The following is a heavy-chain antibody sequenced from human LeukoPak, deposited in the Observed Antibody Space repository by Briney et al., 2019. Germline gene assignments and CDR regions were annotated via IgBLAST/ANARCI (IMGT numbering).Heavy chain of an antibody. J-gene: IGHJ4*02. CDR2: IKPDGSGK. Sequence: PGGSLRLSCAASGFTFSSYSMNWVRQAPGKGLEWVANIKPDGSGKYYGDSVKGRFTISRDNTKNSLYLQMNSLRAEDTAVYYCARADYFDYWGQGTLVTVSS. CDR3: ARADYFDY. CDR1: GFTFSSYS. V-gene: IGHV3-7*01.